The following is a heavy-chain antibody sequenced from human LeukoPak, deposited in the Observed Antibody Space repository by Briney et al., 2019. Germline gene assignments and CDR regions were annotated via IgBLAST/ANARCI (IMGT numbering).Heavy chain of an antibody. CDR3: ARAVSIAAAGTNFDY. CDR2: ILYDGSNK. CDR1: GFTFSSYA. V-gene: IGHV3-30-3*01. D-gene: IGHD6-13*01. J-gene: IGHJ4*02. Sequence: GGSLRLSCAASGFTFSSYAMHWVRQAPGKGLEWVAVILYDGSNKYYADSVKGRFTISRDNSKNTLYLQMNSLRAEDTAVYYCARAVSIAAAGTNFDYWGQGTLVTVSS.